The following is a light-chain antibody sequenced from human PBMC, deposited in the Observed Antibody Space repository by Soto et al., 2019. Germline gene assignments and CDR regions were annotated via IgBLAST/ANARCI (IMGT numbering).Light chain of an antibody. V-gene: IGKV1-39*01. J-gene: IGKJ4*01. Sequence: IQMTQSPSSLSASVGERVTITCRASQRLRTDLNLYQQRPGKAPKVLIYVASTLQTGVPSRFSGSSSGTDFNLTITSLQTEDFALYYCPHSYKNPHTFGGGTRVEI. CDR2: VAS. CDR3: PHSYKNPHT. CDR1: QRLRTD.